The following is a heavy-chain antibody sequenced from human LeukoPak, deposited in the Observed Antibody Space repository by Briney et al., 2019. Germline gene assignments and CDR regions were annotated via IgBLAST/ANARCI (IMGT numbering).Heavy chain of an antibody. D-gene: IGHD3-10*01. CDR2: ISGSGGST. CDR3: AKDLAPGLRYYYHYGMDV. Sequence: GGSLRLSCAASGFTFSSYAMSWVRQAPGKGLEWVSAISGSGGSTYYADSVKGRFTISRDNSKNTLYLQMNSLRAEDTAVYYCAKDLAPGLRYYYHYGMDVWGQGTTGTVSS. CDR1: GFTFSSYA. V-gene: IGHV3-23*01. J-gene: IGHJ6*02.